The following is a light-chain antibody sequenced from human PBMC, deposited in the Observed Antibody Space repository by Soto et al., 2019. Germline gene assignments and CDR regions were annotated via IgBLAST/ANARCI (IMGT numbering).Light chain of an antibody. CDR2: EVS. CDR3: MQSVQFPRT. V-gene: IGKV2D-29*01. CDR1: QSLLGSDGKTY. Sequence: DIVMTQTPLSLSVTPGQPASISCKSSQSLLGSDGKTYLSWYLQKPGHPPQLLIFEVSNHFSGVSDRFSGSGSGTDFTLKISRVEAEDVGFYYCMQSVQFPRTFGGGTKVVIK. J-gene: IGKJ4*01.